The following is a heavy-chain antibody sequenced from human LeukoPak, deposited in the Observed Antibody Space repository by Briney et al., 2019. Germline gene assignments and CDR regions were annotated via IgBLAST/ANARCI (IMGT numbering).Heavy chain of an antibody. Sequence: GGSLRLTCAASGFTFSTYWMHWVRQAPGKGLVWLSRTSNDGSTTTYADSVKGRFTISRDNTKNTLYVQMDSLRPEDTAVYYCARGIWRSYGLDVWGQGTTVTVSS. CDR3: ARGIWRSYGLDV. J-gene: IGHJ6*02. CDR2: TSNDGSTT. CDR1: GFTFSTYW. V-gene: IGHV3-74*01.